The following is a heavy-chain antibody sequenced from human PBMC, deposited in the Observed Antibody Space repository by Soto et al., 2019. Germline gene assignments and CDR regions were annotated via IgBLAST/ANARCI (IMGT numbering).Heavy chain of an antibody. Sequence: PGGSLRLSCAASGFTFSSYSMNWVRQAPGKGLEWVSSISSSSSYIYYADSVKGRFTISRDNAKNSLYLQMNSLRAEDTAVYYCARDLFTAGIIAAAGPWFDPWGQGTLVTVSS. CDR3: ARDLFTAGIIAAAGPWFDP. CDR1: GFTFSSYS. D-gene: IGHD6-13*01. V-gene: IGHV3-21*01. J-gene: IGHJ5*02. CDR2: ISSSSSYI.